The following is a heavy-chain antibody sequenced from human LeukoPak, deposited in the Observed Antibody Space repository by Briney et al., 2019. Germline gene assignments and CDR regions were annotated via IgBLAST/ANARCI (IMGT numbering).Heavy chain of an antibody. CDR1: GFTFSSYA. V-gene: IGHV3-23*01. Sequence: GGSLRLSCAASGFTFSSYAMSWVRRAPGKGLEWVSAISGSGGSTYYADSVKGRFTISRDNSKNTLYLQMNSLRAEDTAVYYCAKDQLWYYYGSGSYAFDIWGQGTMVTVSS. J-gene: IGHJ3*02. CDR2: ISGSGGST. CDR3: AKDQLWYYYGSGSYAFDI. D-gene: IGHD3-10*01.